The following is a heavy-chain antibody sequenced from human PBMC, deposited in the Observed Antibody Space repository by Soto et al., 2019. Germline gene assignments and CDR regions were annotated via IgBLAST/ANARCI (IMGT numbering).Heavy chain of an antibody. D-gene: IGHD5-12*01. CDR3: AGHPIGYSGYDSDY. CDR1: GGYLISSMCY. V-gene: IGHV4-39*01. J-gene: IGHJ4*02. Sequence: SETISLTSPVSGGYLISSMCYLGWLHQPPGKGLEWIGSIYYSGSTYYNPSLKSRVTISVDTSKNQFSLKLSSVTAADTAVFYCAGHPIGYSGYDSDYWGQGTLVTVSS. CDR2: IYYSGST.